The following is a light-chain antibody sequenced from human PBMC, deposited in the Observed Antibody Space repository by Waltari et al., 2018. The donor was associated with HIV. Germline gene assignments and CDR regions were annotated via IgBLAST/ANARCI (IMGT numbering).Light chain of an antibody. CDR2: WAS. V-gene: IGKV4-1*01. CDR3: QQDYSTPPT. Sequence: DIVMTQSPDSLAVSLGERATINCKSSQSVLYSSNNKNYLAWYQQKPGQPPKLLIYWASTGESGVPDRFSGRGSETDCTLTISRLQAEDVAVYYCQQDYSTPPTFGPGTKVDIK. J-gene: IGKJ3*01. CDR1: QSVLYSSNNKNY.